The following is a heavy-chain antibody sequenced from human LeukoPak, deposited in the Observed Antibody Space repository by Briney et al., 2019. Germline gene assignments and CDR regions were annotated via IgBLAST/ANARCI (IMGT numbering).Heavy chain of an antibody. CDR3: ATGSGLWSPDY. CDR1: GFTFSAYG. CDR2: IDNDGSGT. Sequence: PGGSLRLSCAASGFTFSAYGMSWVRQAPGKGLVWVSRIDNDGSGTSYADSVKGRFTNSRDNAKNRLYVQMNSLRAEDTAVYYCATGSGLWSPDYWGQGTLVTVSS. V-gene: IGHV3-74*01. J-gene: IGHJ4*02. D-gene: IGHD5-18*01.